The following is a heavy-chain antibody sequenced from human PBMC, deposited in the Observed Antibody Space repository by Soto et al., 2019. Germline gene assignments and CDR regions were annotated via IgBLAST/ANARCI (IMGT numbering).Heavy chain of an antibody. CDR3: AKGSVDCSSTSCYPNWFDP. CDR2: ISGSGGST. V-gene: IGHV3-23*01. CDR1: GFTFSSYA. J-gene: IGHJ5*02. D-gene: IGHD2-2*01. Sequence: GESLKISCAASGFTFSSYAMSWVRQAPGKGLEWVSAISGSGGSTYYADSVKGRFTISRDNSKNTLYLQMNSLRAEDTAVYYCAKGSVDCSSTSCYPNWFDPWGQGTLVTVSS.